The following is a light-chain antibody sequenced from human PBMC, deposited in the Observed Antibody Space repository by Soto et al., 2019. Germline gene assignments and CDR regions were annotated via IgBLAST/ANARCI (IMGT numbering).Light chain of an antibody. CDR3: QRRTSSRLYT. Sequence: DIQLTQSPSFLSASVGDRVTITCRASQVINNYLAWYQQKPGRAPKLLIYATSTLPIGVPSRFSGSGSGTEFTLTINSLQPEDFATYYCQRRTSSRLYTFGQGTRL. CDR1: QVINNY. V-gene: IGKV1-9*01. CDR2: ATS. J-gene: IGKJ2*01.